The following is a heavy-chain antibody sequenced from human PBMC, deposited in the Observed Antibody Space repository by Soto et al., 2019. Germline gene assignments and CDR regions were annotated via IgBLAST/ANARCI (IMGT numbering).Heavy chain of an antibody. CDR3: ARSGAHYIRTYYFDY. J-gene: IGHJ4*02. V-gene: IGHV4-34*09. D-gene: IGHD1-26*01. CDR1: GGSFSGYY. CDR2: INHSGST. Sequence: PSETLSLTCAVYGGSFSGYYWSWIRQPPGKGLEWIGEINHSGSTYYNPSLKSRVTISVDTSKNQFSLKLSSVTAADTAVYYCARSGAHYIRTYYFDYWGQGTLVTVSS.